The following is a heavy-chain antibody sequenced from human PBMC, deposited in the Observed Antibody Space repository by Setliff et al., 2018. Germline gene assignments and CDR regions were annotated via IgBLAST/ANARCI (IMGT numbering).Heavy chain of an antibody. CDR3: ARERVLRFLRGFDY. CDR2: IYYSGST. V-gene: IGHV4-31*03. D-gene: IGHD3-3*01. Sequence: SETLSLTCTVSGGSISSGGYYWSWIRQHPGKGLEWIGYIYYSGSTYYNPSLKSRVTVSVDTSKNQFSLKLSSVTAADTAVYYCARERVLRFLRGFDYWGQGTLVTVSS. CDR1: GGSISSGGYY. J-gene: IGHJ4*02.